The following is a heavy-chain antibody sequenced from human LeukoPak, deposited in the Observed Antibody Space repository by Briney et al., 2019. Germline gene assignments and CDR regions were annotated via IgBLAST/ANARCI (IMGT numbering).Heavy chain of an antibody. Sequence: SETLSLTCTVSGGSISSYYWSWIRQSAGKGLEWIGRIHTSRSTNYNPSLKSRVTMSGDTSKNQFSLKLSSVTAADTAVYYCARAILWFGEFHFDYWGQGTLVTVSS. J-gene: IGHJ4*02. V-gene: IGHV4-4*07. CDR1: GGSISSYY. CDR3: ARAILWFGEFHFDY. D-gene: IGHD3-10*01. CDR2: IHTSRST.